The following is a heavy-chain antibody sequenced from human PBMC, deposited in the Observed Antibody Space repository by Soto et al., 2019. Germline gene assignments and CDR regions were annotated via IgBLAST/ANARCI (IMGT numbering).Heavy chain of an antibody. CDR3: ARQLESHIRGTLDY. CDR1: GYTFTSYG. Sequence: GASVKVSCKASGYTFTSYGISWVLQAPGQGLEWMGIINPSGGSTNYAQKFQGRVTITTDESTSTAYMELSSLRSEDTAVYYCARQLESHIRGTLDYWGQGTLVTVSS. D-gene: IGHD1-1*01. J-gene: IGHJ4*02. CDR2: INPSGGST. V-gene: IGHV1-69*05.